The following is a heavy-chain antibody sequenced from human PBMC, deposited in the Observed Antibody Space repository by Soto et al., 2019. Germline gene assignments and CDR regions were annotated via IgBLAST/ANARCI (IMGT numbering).Heavy chain of an antibody. Sequence: GWSLRLSCASSGFTFSSYEMNWVRQAPGKGLEWVSYISSSGSTIYYADSVKGRFTISRDNAKNSLYLQMNSLRAEDTAVYYCARDPIWSGYNYFDYWGQGTLVTVSS. V-gene: IGHV3-48*03. CDR3: ARDPIWSGYNYFDY. J-gene: IGHJ4*02. D-gene: IGHD3-3*01. CDR1: GFTFSSYE. CDR2: ISSSGSTI.